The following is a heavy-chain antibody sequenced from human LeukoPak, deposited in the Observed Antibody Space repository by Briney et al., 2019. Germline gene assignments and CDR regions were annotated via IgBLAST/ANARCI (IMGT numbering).Heavy chain of an antibody. CDR2: INPHSGDT. J-gene: IGHJ4*02. CDR1: RYSFTAYY. CDR3: ARAPLVGYFDY. Sequence: ASVKVSCKASRYSFTAYYMHWVRQAPGQGLEWMGWINPHSGDTNYAQKFQGRVTMTRGTSVTTAYLELSRLTSDDTAVYYCARAPLVGYFDYWGQGALVTVSS. D-gene: IGHD2-15*01. V-gene: IGHV1-2*02.